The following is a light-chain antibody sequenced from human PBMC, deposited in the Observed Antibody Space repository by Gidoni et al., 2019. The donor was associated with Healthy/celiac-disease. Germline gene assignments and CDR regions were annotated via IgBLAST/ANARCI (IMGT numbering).Light chain of an antibody. V-gene: IGKV3-11*01. Sequence: EIVLTPSPATLSLSPGERATLSCRASQSVSSYLAGYQQKPGQAPRLLIDDGSNRATGIPARFSGSGSGTDITLTISSLETEDLAVYYGQKRSTWPGAFGTGTKVEIK. J-gene: IGKJ3*01. CDR3: QKRSTWPGA. CDR1: QSVSSY. CDR2: DGS.